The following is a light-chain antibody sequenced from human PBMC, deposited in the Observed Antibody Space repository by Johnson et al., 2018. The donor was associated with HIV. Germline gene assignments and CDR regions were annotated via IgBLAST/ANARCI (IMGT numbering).Light chain of an antibody. J-gene: IGLJ1*01. CDR3: GTWDSGLSAGHV. Sequence: HSVLTQPPSVSAAPGQKVTISCSGSSSKIGNNYVSWYQQLPGTAPKLLIYENNKRPSGIPDRISGSKSGTSATLGITGLQTGDEADYYCGTWDSGLSAGHVFGTGTKVTVL. CDR1: SSKIGNNY. V-gene: IGLV1-51*02. CDR2: ENN.